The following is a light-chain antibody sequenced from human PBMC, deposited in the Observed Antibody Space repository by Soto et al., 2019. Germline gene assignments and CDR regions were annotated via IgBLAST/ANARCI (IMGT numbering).Light chain of an antibody. CDR3: QQYSPYWT. J-gene: IGKJ1*01. CDR2: QAP. V-gene: IGKV1-5*03. CDR1: QSISSW. Sequence: DIQMTQSPSTLSASVGDRVTITCRARQSISSWLAWYQHKPGEAPKLLISQAPILESGVPPRFSGSGSSPEFTLTITSLQRENFTTYFRQQYSPYWTFGQGTKLDIK.